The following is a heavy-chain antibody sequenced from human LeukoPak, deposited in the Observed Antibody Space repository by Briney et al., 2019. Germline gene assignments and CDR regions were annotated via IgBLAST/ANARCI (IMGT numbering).Heavy chain of an antibody. CDR3: AREAGPRHFDY. CDR2: INPSGGGT. V-gene: IGHV1-46*01. J-gene: IGHJ4*02. CDR1: GYTFTSHY. Sequence: ASVKVSCKASGYTFTSHYMQWVRLAPGQGLEWMGIINPSGGGTRYAQKFQGRVTMTRDTSTSTVYMELSSLRSEDTAVYYCAREAGPRHFDYWGQGTLVTVSS.